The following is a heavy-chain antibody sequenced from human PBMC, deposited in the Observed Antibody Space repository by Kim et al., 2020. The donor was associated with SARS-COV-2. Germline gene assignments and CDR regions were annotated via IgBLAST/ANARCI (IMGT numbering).Heavy chain of an antibody. CDR1: GFTFSSEW. J-gene: IGHJ3*02. CDR3: ARGILRTKGAFDI. D-gene: IGHD1-26*01. Sequence: GGSLRLSCAASGFTFSSEWMHWVRQGPGMGLVWVSRINPYGSITNYADSVKGRFTISRDNAKNTLYLQMHSLRAEDTALYYCARGILRTKGAFDIWGQG. V-gene: IGHV3-74*01. CDR2: INPYGSIT.